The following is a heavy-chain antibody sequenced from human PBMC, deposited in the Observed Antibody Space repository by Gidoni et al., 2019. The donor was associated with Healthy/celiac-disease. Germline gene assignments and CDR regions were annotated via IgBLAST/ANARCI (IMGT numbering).Heavy chain of an antibody. CDR2: INHSGST. V-gene: IGHV4-34*01. CDR3: ARGRVGATAYYFDY. J-gene: IGHJ4*02. CDR1: GWSFSGSY. Sequence: HVQLQQWGAGLLKPSEPLSLTCAVYGWSFSGSYWSWIRPPPGKGLEWIGEINHSGSTNYNPSLKRRVTIAVDRSKNQFSLKLSSVTAADTAVYYCARGRVGATAYYFDYWGQGTLVTVSS. D-gene: IGHD1-26*01.